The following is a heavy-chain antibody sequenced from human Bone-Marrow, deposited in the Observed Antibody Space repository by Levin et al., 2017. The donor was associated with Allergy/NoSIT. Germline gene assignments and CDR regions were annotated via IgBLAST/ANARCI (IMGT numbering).Heavy chain of an antibody. CDR3: AGGGEIAAPGRPLDY. CDR2: TYYSGST. D-gene: IGHD6-13*01. J-gene: IGHJ4*02. Sequence: SETLSLTCTVSGGPISNYHWNWIRQTSGMGLEWIGYTYYSGSTNYSPSLKSRVTISVDTSKNQFSLRLTSVTAADTAVYYCAGGGEIAAPGRPLDYWGQGTLVTVSS. V-gene: IGHV4-59*01. CDR1: GGPISNYH.